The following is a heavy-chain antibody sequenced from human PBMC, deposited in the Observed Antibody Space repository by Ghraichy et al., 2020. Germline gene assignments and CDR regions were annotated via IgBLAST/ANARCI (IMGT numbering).Heavy chain of an antibody. V-gene: IGHV3-11*01. CDR3: ARDSPTLPYYYDSSGSRGAFDI. D-gene: IGHD3-22*01. J-gene: IGHJ3*02. CDR2: ISSSGSTI. CDR1: GFTFSDYY. Sequence: GGSLRLSCAASGFTFSDYYMSWIRQAPGKGLEWVSYISSSGSTIYYADSVKGRFTISRDNAKNSLYLQMNSLRAEDTAVYYCARDSPTLPYYYDSSGSRGAFDIWGQGTMVTVSS.